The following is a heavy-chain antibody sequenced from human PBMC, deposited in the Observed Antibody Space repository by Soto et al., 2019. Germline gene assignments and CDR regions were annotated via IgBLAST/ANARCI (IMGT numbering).Heavy chain of an antibody. D-gene: IGHD3-10*01. Sequence: SETLSLTCTFSGGSISSGGYYLSWIRQHPGKGLEWIGYIYYSGSTYYNPSLKSRVTISVDTSKNQFSLKLSSVTAADTAVYYCARARDPTVRFDYWGQGTLVTVSS. J-gene: IGHJ4*02. CDR2: IYYSGST. CDR1: GGSISSGGYY. V-gene: IGHV4-31*03. CDR3: ARARDPTVRFDY.